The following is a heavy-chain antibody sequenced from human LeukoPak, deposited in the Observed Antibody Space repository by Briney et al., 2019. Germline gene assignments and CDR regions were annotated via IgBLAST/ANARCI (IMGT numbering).Heavy chain of an antibody. J-gene: IGHJ4*02. CDR3: ARDSGYDPYYFDY. D-gene: IGHD5-12*01. CDR2: MSPSTGNT. Sequence: ASVKVSCKASGYTFTSYDINWVRQAPGQGFEWMGWMSPSTGNTGYAQKFQGRVTMTRDTSTSTVYMELSSLRSEDTAVYYCARDSGYDPYYFDYWGQGTLVTVSS. CDR1: GYTFTSYD. V-gene: IGHV1-8*01.